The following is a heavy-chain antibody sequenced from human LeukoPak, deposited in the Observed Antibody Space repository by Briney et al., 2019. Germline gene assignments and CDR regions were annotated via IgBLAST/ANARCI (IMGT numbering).Heavy chain of an antibody. J-gene: IGHJ4*02. Sequence: GGSLRLSCAASGFTFSSYAMSWVRYAPGKGLEWVSAISGSGGSTYYADSVKGRFTISRDNSKNTLYLQMNSLRAEDTAVYYCATLSTGTKDDYWGQGTLVTVSS. CDR3: ATLSTGTKDDY. CDR1: GFTFSSYA. CDR2: ISGSGGST. V-gene: IGHV3-23*01. D-gene: IGHD1/OR15-1a*01.